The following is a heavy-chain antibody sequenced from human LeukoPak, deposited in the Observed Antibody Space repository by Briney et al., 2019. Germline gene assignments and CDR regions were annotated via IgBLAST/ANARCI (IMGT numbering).Heavy chain of an antibody. CDR2: IYYSGST. Sequence: SDTLSPTCAVSGYSISSSNWWGWIRQPPGKGLEWIGYIYYSGSTYYNPSLKSRVTMSVDTSKNQFSLKLSSVTAVDTAVYYCARTLTPYCSGGSCYGKNAFDIWGQGTMVTVSS. V-gene: IGHV4-28*01. J-gene: IGHJ3*02. D-gene: IGHD2-15*01. CDR1: GYSISSSNW. CDR3: ARTLTPYCSGGSCYGKNAFDI.